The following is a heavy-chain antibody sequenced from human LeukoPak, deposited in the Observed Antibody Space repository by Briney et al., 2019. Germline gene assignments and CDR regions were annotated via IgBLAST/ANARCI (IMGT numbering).Heavy chain of an antibody. V-gene: IGHV1-46*01. CDR3: ARAGELAPPGVN. CDR1: GYTFTGYY. J-gene: IGHJ4*02. D-gene: IGHD6-6*01. CDR2: INPSGGST. Sequence: ASVKVSCKASGYTFTGYYMHWVRQAPGQGLEWMGIINPSGGSTSYAQKFQGRVTMTRDTSTSTVYMELSSLRSEDTAVYYCARAGELAPPGVNWGQGTLVTVSS.